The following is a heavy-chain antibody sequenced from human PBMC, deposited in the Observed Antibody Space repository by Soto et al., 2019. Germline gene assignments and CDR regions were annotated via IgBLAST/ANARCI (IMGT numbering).Heavy chain of an antibody. Sequence: EEQLLESGGDLVQPGGSLRLSCTANGVALDTYDMNWVRLAPGKDLEWISHIATGGDRIYYADSVEGRFTISRDNARNSLYLQMNSLRDDDTALYYCAGEHVLMFASYDAFNVWGQGTLVTVSS. CDR2: IATGGDRI. CDR3: AGEHVLMFASYDAFNV. J-gene: IGHJ3*01. V-gene: IGHV3-48*03. D-gene: IGHD2-21*01. CDR1: GVALDTYD.